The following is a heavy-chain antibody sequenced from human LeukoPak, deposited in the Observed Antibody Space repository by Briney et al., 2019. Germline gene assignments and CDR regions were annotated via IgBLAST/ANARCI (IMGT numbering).Heavy chain of an antibody. CDR2: ISYDGSNK. D-gene: IGHD1-26*01. CDR1: GFTFSSYG. CDR3: ARGSGSSLAIDY. Sequence: GGSLRLSCAASGFTFSSYGMHWVRQAPGKGLEWVAVISYDGSNKYYADSVKGRFTISRDNAKNSLYLQMNSLRAEDTAVYYCARGSGSSLAIDYWGQGTLVTVSS. V-gene: IGHV3-30*03. J-gene: IGHJ4*02.